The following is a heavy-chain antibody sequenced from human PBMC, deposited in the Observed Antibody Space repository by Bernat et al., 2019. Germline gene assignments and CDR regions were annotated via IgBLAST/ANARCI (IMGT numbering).Heavy chain of an antibody. D-gene: IGHD3-10*01. V-gene: IGHV3-23*01. J-gene: IGHJ4*02. CDR3: AKDAWFGEIDY. CDR1: GFTFSTYA. CDR2: VSNTGGST. Sequence: EVQLLDSGGGLVQPGGSLRLSCAASGFTFSTYAMNWVRQAPGKGLEWVSTVSNTGGSTYYADSVKGRFTISRDNSKNTLYLQMNSLRAEDTAVYYCAKDAWFGEIDYWGQGTLVTVSS.